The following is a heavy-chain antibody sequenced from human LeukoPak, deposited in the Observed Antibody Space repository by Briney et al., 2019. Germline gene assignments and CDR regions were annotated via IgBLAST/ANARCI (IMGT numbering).Heavy chain of an antibody. CDR2: ICYSGST. V-gene: IGHV4-59*01. J-gene: IGHJ4*02. Sequence: SETLSLTCTVSGGSISSYYWSWIRQPPGKGLEWIGYICYSGSTNYNPSLKSRVTISVDTSKNQFSLKLSSVTAADTAVYYCARAHMNIVGATAVDYWGQGTPVTVSS. CDR3: ARAHMNIVGATAVDY. CDR1: GGSISSYY. D-gene: IGHD1-26*01.